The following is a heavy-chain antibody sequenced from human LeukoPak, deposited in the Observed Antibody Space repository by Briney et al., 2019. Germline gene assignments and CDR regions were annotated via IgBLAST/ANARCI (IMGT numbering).Heavy chain of an antibody. J-gene: IGHJ6*03. CDR2: IDGYNGNT. D-gene: IGHD1-1*01. Sequence: ASVKVSWKASGYTFTSSGISWVRQAPGQGLEWMGWIDGYNGNTNYAQKLQGRVTMTTDTSTTTAYMELRSLRLDDTAVYYCARAGSYYYMDVWGKGTTVTVSS. V-gene: IGHV1-18*01. CDR1: GYTFTSSG. CDR3: ARAGSYYYMDV.